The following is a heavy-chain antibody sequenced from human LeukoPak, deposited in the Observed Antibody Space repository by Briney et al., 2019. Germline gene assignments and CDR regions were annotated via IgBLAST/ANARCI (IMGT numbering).Heavy chain of an antibody. CDR1: GFTFSSYA. D-gene: IGHD3-22*01. J-gene: IGHJ4*02. CDR3: AKGSSYVSSGFFYFDY. V-gene: IGHV3-23*01. Sequence: GGSLRLSCAASGFTFSSYAMSWVRQAPGKGLEWVSGISGSGDNTYYADSVKGRFTISRDNSKNTLYVQVNSLGTEDTAAYYCAKGSSYVSSGFFYFDYWAREPWSPSPQ. CDR2: ISGSGDNT.